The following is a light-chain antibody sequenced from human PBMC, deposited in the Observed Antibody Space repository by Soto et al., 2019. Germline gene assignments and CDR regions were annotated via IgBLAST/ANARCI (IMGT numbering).Light chain of an antibody. J-gene: IGLJ1*01. CDR2: DVS. CDR1: SSDVGNYNF. V-gene: IGLV2-14*03. CDR3: CSYTPSSPSL. Sequence: QSVLTQPASVSGAPGQSIATSCTGTSSDVGNYNFVSWYQQHPGKAPKLMIYDVSNRPSGISNRFSGSKSGNTASLTISGLQAEDEADYYCCSYTPSSPSLFATGPKVTVL.